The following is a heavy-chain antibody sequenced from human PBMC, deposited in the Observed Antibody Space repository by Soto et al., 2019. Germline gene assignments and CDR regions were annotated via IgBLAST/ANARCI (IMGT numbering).Heavy chain of an antibody. V-gene: IGHV4-34*01. J-gene: IGHJ6*02. D-gene: IGHD5-12*01. CDR3: ARAGKKGVATIRNYYYYGIDV. CDR2: INHSGST. Sequence: WDTLSLTCAVYGVSFSGYYWRWIRQPPGKGLEWIGEINHSGSTNYNPSLKSRVTISVDTSKNQFSLKLSSVTAADTAVYYCARAGKKGVATIRNYYYYGIDVWGQGTTVT. CDR1: GVSFSGYY.